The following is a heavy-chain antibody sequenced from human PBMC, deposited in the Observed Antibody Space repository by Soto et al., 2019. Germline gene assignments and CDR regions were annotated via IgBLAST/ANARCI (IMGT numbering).Heavy chain of an antibody. CDR3: ARRKEQSGADDFDL. J-gene: IGHJ4*02. D-gene: IGHD6-19*01. CDR1: GCTFSTYD. Sequence: SVNFSCKSSGCTFSTYDIHWVRQATGQGLEWMGWMNPNTGNSGSAQKFQGRVTMTRNTSITTDYMEVSSLRSDDTAVYFCARRKEQSGADDFDLWGQGPLVIVSS. CDR2: MNPNTGNS. V-gene: IGHV1-8*01.